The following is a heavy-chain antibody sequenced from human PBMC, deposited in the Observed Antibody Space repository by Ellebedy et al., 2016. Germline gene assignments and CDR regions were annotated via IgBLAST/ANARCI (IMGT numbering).Heavy chain of an antibody. Sequence: GGSLRLSCAASGFTFTSYAMHWVRQAPGKGLEWVAVTSYDGSDKYHADSVKGRFTISRDNSKHTVYLQMNSLRAEDTAVYYCARDKGAGYCSGGTCYSFDYWGQGTLVTVSS. CDR3: ARDKGAGYCSGGTCYSFDY. J-gene: IGHJ4*02. D-gene: IGHD2-15*01. CDR1: GFTFTSYA. V-gene: IGHV3-30*04. CDR2: TSYDGSDK.